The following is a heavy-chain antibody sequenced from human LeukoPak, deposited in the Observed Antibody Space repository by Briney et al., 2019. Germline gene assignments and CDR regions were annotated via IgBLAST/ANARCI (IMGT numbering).Heavy chain of an antibody. J-gene: IGHJ4*02. Sequence: GGSLRLSCAASGFTFRNYAMQWVRQAPGKGLEWVAVISYDGNNRYYADSVNGRFTISRDNSKNMLYLPMNSLRAEDTAVYYCARDIIAVASSDYWGQGTLVTVSS. CDR2: ISYDGNNR. CDR3: ARDIIAVASSDY. CDR1: GFTFRNYA. D-gene: IGHD6-19*01. V-gene: IGHV3-30-3*01.